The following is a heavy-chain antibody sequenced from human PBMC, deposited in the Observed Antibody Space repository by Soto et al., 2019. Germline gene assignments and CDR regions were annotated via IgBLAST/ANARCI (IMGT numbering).Heavy chain of an antibody. CDR2: ISGSGGSP. J-gene: IGHJ4*01. D-gene: IGHD2-21*01. CDR3: TKARCTGDDCYGPDY. Sequence: EVQVLESGGGLVQPGGSLRLSCAASGFTFSSYTMAWVRQAPGKGLEWVSSISGSGGSPYYADSVQGRFTISRDNYKNTVSLQMTSLRAEDTATYHCTKARCTGDDCYGPDYWGNGTLVIVSS. V-gene: IGHV3-23*01. CDR1: GFTFSSYT.